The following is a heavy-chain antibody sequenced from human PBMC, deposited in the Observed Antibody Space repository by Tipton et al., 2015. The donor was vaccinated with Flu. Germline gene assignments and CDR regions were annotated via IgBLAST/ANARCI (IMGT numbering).Heavy chain of an antibody. V-gene: IGHV3-74*01. CDR3: ARGGKVAALQPTSYYGMDV. D-gene: IGHD2-15*01. CDR1: GFTFSSYW. CDR2: INSDGSST. J-gene: IGHJ6*02. Sequence: SLRLSCTASGFTFSSYWMHWVRQAPGKGLVWVSRINSDGSSTSYADSVKGRFTISRDNAKNTLFLQMNSLAAEDTAFYYCARGGKVAALQPTSYYGMDVWGQGTTVTVSS.